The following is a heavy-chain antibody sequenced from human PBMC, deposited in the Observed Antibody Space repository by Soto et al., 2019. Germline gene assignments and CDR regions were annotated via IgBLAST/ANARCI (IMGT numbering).Heavy chain of an antibody. Sequence: QVQLQQWGPGLLKPSETLSLTCSVNGGSFSYYYWSWIRQSPGKGLEWIGEINHSGTINFNPSLKSHVTISIDTSENQFSLTLRSVTAADTAIYYCARSFRGVSLDWGQGTLVTVSS. D-gene: IGHD3-10*01. V-gene: IGHV4-34*02. CDR3: ARSFRGVSLD. CDR2: INHSGTI. CDR1: GGSFSYYY. J-gene: IGHJ4*02.